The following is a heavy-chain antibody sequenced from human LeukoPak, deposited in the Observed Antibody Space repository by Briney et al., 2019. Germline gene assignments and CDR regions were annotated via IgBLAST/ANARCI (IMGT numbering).Heavy chain of an antibody. CDR2: INPNSGGT. V-gene: IGHV1-2*02. CDR3: ARECSGTYCGED. D-gene: IGHD1-26*01. Sequence: ASVKVSCKASGYTFTVYYMHWVRQAPGQGLEWMGWINPNSGGTKYAQNCEGRVTMTRDTSITTAYMELSSLRSDDTAIYYCARECSGTYCGEDWGQGTLVTVSS. J-gene: IGHJ4*02. CDR1: GYTFTVYY.